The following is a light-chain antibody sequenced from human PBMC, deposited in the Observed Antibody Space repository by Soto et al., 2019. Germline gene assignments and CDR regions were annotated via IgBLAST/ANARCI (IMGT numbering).Light chain of an antibody. Sequence: DIQMTQSPSSLSASIGYIVTITFRASQNIGSFLNWYQQKPGEAPRLLVYSAFRIQSGVPSRFNASGSGTDFTLSISSLQPEDFSTYYCQQGSTTPITFGLGTRLEIK. J-gene: IGKJ5*01. CDR2: SAF. CDR1: QNIGSF. V-gene: IGKV1-39*01. CDR3: QQGSTTPIT.